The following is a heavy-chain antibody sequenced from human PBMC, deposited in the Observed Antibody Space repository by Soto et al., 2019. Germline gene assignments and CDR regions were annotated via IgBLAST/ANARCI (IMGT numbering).Heavy chain of an antibody. CDR2: ISVDGGST. V-gene: IGHV3-43*02. CDR3: AKDIGHCSGGSCYPNYFDY. D-gene: IGHD2-15*01. Sequence: GGSLRLSCAASEFTFDDYAMHWVRQAPRKGLEWVSLISVDGGSTYYDDSVKGRFTISSDNSKNSLYLQMNSLRTEDTALYYCAKDIGHCSGGSCYPNYFDYWGQGTLVTVSS. J-gene: IGHJ4*02. CDR1: EFTFDDYA.